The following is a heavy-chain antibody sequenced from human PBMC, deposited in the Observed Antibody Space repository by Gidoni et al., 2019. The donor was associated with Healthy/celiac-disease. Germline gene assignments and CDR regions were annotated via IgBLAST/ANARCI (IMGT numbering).Heavy chain of an antibody. Sequence: QLQLQESGPGLVKPSETLSLTCTVSGGSISSSSYYWGWIRQPPGKGLEWIGSIYYSGSTSYNPSLKSRVTISVDTSKNQFSLKLSSVTAADTAVYYCARAYCSSTSCYRWSPPDSNWFDPWGQGTLVTVSS. V-gene: IGHV4-39*01. D-gene: IGHD2-2*01. CDR2: IYYSGST. J-gene: IGHJ5*02. CDR1: GGSISSSSYY. CDR3: ARAYCSSTSCYRWSPPDSNWFDP.